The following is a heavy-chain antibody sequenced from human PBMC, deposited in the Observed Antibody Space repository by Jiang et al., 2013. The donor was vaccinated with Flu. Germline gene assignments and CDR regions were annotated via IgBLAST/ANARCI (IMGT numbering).Heavy chain of an antibody. V-gene: IGHV4-34*01. D-gene: IGHD4-23*01. J-gene: IGHJ4*02. CDR2: INHSGST. CDR1: GGSFSGYY. Sequence: LLKPSETLSLTCAVYGGSFSGYYWSWIRQPPGKGLEWIGEINHSGSTNYNPSLKSRVTISVDTSKNQFSLKLSSVTAADTAVYYCARVNYGGKGAVGYWGQGTLVTVSS. CDR3: ARVNYGGKGAVGY.